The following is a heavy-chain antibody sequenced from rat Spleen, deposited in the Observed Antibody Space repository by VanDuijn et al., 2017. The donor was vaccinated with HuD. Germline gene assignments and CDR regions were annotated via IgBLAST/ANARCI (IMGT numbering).Heavy chain of an antibody. Sequence: QVQLKESGPGLVQPSQTLSLTCTVSGFSLTSYHVSWVRQPPGKSLVWMGTIWAGGGTNYNSAVQSRLSISRDTSKSQTFVKMNRLQPEDTGTYYCARHLREASGVMDVWGQGASVTVSS. D-gene: IGHD4-3*01. J-gene: IGHJ4*01. CDR3: ARHLREASGVMDV. CDR2: IWAGGGT. V-gene: IGHV2-72*01. CDR1: GFSLTSYH.